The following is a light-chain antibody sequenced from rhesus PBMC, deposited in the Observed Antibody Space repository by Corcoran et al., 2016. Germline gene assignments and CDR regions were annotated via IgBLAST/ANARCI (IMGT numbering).Light chain of an antibody. CDR1: QSISRH. J-gene: IGKJ2*01. V-gene: IGKV3-24*04. CDR3: LQTSNWPQYI. CDR2: GAS. Sequence: EFVMTQSPATLALSPGERATLSCRASQSISRHLAWYQQNPGPAPRLLIYGASTRATGIPDRFSGSGSGPEFTLTITSLEPEDVGVYFCLQTSNWPQYIFGQGTKVEIK.